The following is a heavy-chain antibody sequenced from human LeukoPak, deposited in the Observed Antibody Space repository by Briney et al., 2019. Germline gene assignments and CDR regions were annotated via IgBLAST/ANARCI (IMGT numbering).Heavy chain of an antibody. V-gene: IGHV1-2*02. Sequence: ASVKVSCTASGYTFTGYYMHWVRQAPGQGLEWMGWINPNSGGTNYAQKFQGRVTMTRDTSISTAYMELSRLRSDDTAVDYSARDRDTASYYSYMDVGGKGTTVTVSS. J-gene: IGHJ6*03. CDR1: GYTFTGYY. CDR2: INPNSGGT. CDR3: ARDRDTASYYSYMDV. D-gene: IGHD5-18*01.